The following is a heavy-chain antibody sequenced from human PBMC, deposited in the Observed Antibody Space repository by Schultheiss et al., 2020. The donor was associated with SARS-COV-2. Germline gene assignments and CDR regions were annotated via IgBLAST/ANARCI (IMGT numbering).Heavy chain of an antibody. CDR1: GYTFTSYG. CDR2: MNPNSGNT. Sequence: ASVKVSCKASGYTFTSYGINWVRQATGQGLEWMGWMNPNSGNTGYAQKFQGRVTITRDTSASTAYMELSSLRSEDTAVYYCARGIAAAGTYWFDPWGQGTLVTVSS. V-gene: IGHV1-8*03. J-gene: IGHJ5*02. CDR3: ARGIAAAGTYWFDP. D-gene: IGHD6-13*01.